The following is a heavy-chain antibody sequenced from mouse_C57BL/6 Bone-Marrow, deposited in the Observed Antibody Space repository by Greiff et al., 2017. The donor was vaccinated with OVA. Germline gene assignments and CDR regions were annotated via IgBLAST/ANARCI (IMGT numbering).Heavy chain of an antibody. CDR2: IDPSDSYT. CDR1: GYTFTSYW. J-gene: IGHJ2*01. CDR3: ASDATVVADY. V-gene: IGHV1-59*01. Sequence: VQLQQPGAELVRPGTSVKLSCKASGYTFTSYWMHWVQQRPGQGLEWIGVIDPSDSYTNYNQKFKGKATLTVDTSSSTAYMQLSSLTSEDSAVYYCASDATVVADYWGQGTTLTVSS. D-gene: IGHD1-1*01.